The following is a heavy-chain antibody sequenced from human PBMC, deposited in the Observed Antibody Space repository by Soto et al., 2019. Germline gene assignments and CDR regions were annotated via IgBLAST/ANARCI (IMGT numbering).Heavy chain of an antibody. Sequence: VQLVETGGGLIQPGGSLRLSCEASGFSIDSNYMSWVRQAPGKGLEWVSFIYSGGKTYYADSVKGRVTISRDNSKNTVFLQMTNLRAEDTAVYYCARGGPFYDLATGYYRHNFYFDYWGQGTLVTVSS. V-gene: IGHV3-53*02. CDR1: GFSIDSNY. D-gene: IGHD3-9*01. J-gene: IGHJ4*02. CDR3: ARGGPFYDLATGYYRHNFYFDY. CDR2: IYSGGKT.